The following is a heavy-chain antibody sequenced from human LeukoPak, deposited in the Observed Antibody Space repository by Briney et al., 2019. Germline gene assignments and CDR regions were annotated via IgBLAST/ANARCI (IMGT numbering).Heavy chain of an antibody. Sequence: GGSLRLSCAASGFTFSSYEMNWVRQAPGKGLEWVSYISSSGSTIYYADSVKGRFTISRDNAKNSLYLQMNSLRAEDTAVYYCARRHSSNWPFDYWGQGTLVTVSS. CDR2: ISSSGSTI. CDR1: GFTFSSYE. V-gene: IGHV3-48*03. J-gene: IGHJ4*02. CDR3: ARRHSSNWPFDY. D-gene: IGHD6-13*01.